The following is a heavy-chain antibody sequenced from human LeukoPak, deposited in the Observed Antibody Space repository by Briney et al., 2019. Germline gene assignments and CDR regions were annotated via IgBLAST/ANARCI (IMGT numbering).Heavy chain of an antibody. D-gene: IGHD3-16*01. CDR2: ISKGGSYT. V-gene: IGHV3-21*01. Sequence: GGSLRLSCAASGFVFSSYSMNWVRQAPGKGLEWVSSISKGGSYTYYADSVKGRFTISRDNAKNSLYLRMNSLRAEDTAVYYCARVYVGSTTTCPFDYWGQGTLVTVSS. CDR3: ARVYVGSTTTCPFDY. J-gene: IGHJ4*02. CDR1: GFVFSSYS.